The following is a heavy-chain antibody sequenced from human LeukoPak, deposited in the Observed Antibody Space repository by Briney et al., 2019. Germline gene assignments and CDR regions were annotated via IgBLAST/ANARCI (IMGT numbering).Heavy chain of an antibody. V-gene: IGHV1-2*02. Sequence: ASVKVSCKASGYTFTGYYMHWVRQAPGQGLEWMGWINPNSGGTNYALKFQGRVTMTRDTSISTAYMELSRLRSDDTAVYYCARAMGRANWGLGDFDYWGQGTLVTVSS. CDR2: INPNSGGT. D-gene: IGHD7-27*01. CDR1: GYTFTGYY. CDR3: ARAMGRANWGLGDFDY. J-gene: IGHJ4*02.